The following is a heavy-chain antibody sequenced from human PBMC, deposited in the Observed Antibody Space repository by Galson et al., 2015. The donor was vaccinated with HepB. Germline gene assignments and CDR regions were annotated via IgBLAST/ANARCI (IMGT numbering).Heavy chain of an antibody. CDR2: ISHDGSNQ. CDR1: GFTFSNYA. CDR3: AREDWPGGAFDI. V-gene: IGHV3-30-3*01. Sequence: SLRLSCAASGFTFSNYAMSWVRQAPGKGLEWVALISHDGSNQYYADSVKGRFTTSRDNSRSTVYLQMNSLRPEDTAVYYCAREDWPGGAFDIWGQGTMVTVSS. J-gene: IGHJ3*02. D-gene: IGHD3-9*01.